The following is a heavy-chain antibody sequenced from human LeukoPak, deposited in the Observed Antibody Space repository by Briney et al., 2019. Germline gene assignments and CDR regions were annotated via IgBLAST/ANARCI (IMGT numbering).Heavy chain of an antibody. V-gene: IGHV3-66*01. CDR1: GFTFSDYY. CDR3: ARVCGGDCLYYYYGMDV. J-gene: IGHJ6*02. D-gene: IGHD2-21*02. Sequence: GGSLRLSCAASGFTFSDYYMSWIRQAPGKGLEWVSVIYSGGSTYYADSVKGRFTISRDNSKNTLYLQMNSLRAEDTAVYYCARVCGGDCLYYYYGMDVWGQGTTVTVSS. CDR2: IYSGGST.